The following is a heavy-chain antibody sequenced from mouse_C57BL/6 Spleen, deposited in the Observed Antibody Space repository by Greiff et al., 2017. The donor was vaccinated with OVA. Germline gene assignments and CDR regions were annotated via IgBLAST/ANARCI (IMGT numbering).Heavy chain of an antibody. CDR1: GYTFTSYW. D-gene: IGHD2-3*01. V-gene: IGHV1-69*01. CDR2: IDPSDSYT. CDR3: ARGNRYDGYYGGFAY. J-gene: IGHJ3*01. Sequence: QVQLQQPGAELVMPGASVKLSCKASGYTFTSYWMHWVKQRPGQGLEWIGEIDPSDSYTNYNQKFKGKSTLTVDKYSSTAYMQLSSLTSEDSAVYYCARGNRYDGYYGGFAYWGQGTLVTVSA.